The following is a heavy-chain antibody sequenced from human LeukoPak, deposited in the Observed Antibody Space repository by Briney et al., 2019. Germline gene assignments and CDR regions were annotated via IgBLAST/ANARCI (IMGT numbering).Heavy chain of an antibody. J-gene: IGHJ4*02. CDR3: AKDEPHPQWELPFDY. D-gene: IGHD1-26*01. CDR2: ISGGATSA. V-gene: IGHV3-23*01. Sequence: GGSLRLSCAASGFTFTTSAMTWARQAPGKGLEWVSTISGGATSANYADSVKGRFTISRDNSKNTLYLQMNSLRAEDTAVYYCAKDEPHPQWELPFDYWGQGTLVTVSS. CDR1: GFTFTTSA.